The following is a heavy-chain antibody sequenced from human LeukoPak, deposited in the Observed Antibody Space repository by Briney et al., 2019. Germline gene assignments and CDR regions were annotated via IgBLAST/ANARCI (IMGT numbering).Heavy chain of an antibody. CDR2: INYSGST. CDR1: GGSISSYF. V-gene: IGHV4-59*01. J-gene: IGHJ4*02. D-gene: IGHD6-6*01. CDR3: ARDPSYSSSSVHAEDY. Sequence: SETLSLTCTVSGGSISSYFWSWIRQPPGKGLEWIAYINYSGSTKYNPSLNGRVTISVDTSKNQFSLKLRSVTAADTAVYYCARDPSYSSSSVHAEDYWGQGTLVTVSS.